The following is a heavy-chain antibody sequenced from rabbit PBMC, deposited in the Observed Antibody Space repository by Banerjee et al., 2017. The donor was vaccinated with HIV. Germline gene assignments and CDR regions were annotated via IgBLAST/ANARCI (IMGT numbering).Heavy chain of an antibody. CDR2: IDPVFGRT. J-gene: IGHJ4*02. CDR3: ARGIRSAGVSMYRTF. Sequence: LEESGGGLVQPGGSLTLSCKASGFDLSSYAMNWVRQAPGKGLEWIGYIDPVFGRTYYATWVNGRFTISRSTSLNTVDLKMTSLTAADTATYFCARGIRSAGVSMYRTFWGPGTLVTVS. D-gene: IGHD4-2*01. CDR1: GFDLSSYA. V-gene: IGHV1S47*01.